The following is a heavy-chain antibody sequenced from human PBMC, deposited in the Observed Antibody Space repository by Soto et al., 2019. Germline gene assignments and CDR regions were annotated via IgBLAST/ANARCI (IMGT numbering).Heavy chain of an antibody. J-gene: IGHJ4*01. Sequence: EVQLLESGGGLVQPGGSLRLSCAASGFSFTTYAMNWVRQAPGKGLEWVSAISSTGGAVFYADSVKGRFTMSRDNPKNTLFLQMNSLRDDDTAVYYCARIGELSFTDYLGHGILVTVSS. V-gene: IGHV3-23*01. CDR2: ISSTGGAV. CDR3: ARIGELSFTDY. CDR1: GFSFTTYA. D-gene: IGHD3-10*01.